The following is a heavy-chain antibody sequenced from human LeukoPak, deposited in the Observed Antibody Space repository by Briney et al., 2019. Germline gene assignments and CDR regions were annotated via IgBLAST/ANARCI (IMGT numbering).Heavy chain of an antibody. CDR1: GFTVSSNY. Sequence: GGSLRLSCAASGFTVSSNYMSWVRQAPGKGLEWVSVIYSGGSTYYADSVKGRFTISRDNSKNTLYLQMNSLRAEDTAVYYCARVLWFGELVDYFDYWGQGTLVTVSS. CDR2: IYSGGST. CDR3: ARVLWFGELVDYFDY. V-gene: IGHV3-66*01. J-gene: IGHJ4*02. D-gene: IGHD3-10*01.